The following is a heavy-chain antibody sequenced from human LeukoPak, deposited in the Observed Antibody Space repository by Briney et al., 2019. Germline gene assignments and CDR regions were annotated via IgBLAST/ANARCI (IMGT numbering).Heavy chain of an antibody. Sequence: ASVKVSCKASGYTFTSYDINWVRQATGQGLEWMGWMNPNSGDTGYAQKFQGRVTMTRNTSISTAYMELSSLRSEDTAVYYCARWDDYLYYYYGMDVWGQGTTVTVSS. CDR1: GYTFTSYD. D-gene: IGHD3-16*01. CDR3: ARWDDYLYYYYGMDV. V-gene: IGHV1-8*01. CDR2: MNPNSGDT. J-gene: IGHJ6*02.